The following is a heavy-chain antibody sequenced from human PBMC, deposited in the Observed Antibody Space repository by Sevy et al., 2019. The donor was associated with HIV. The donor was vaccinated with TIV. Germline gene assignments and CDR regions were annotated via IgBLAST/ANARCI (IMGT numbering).Heavy chain of an antibody. J-gene: IGHJ4*02. V-gene: IGHV3-48*01. Sequence: GGSLRLSCTASGFTFTTYTMNWVRQAPGKGLEWVAYISSSSSSIFYADSVKGRFTISRENAKNSLYLQMNDLRAEDTAVYYCARDEQTYGDYDYFDYWGQGTLVTVFS. D-gene: IGHD4-17*01. CDR1: GFTFTTYT. CDR2: ISSSSSSI. CDR3: ARDEQTYGDYDYFDY.